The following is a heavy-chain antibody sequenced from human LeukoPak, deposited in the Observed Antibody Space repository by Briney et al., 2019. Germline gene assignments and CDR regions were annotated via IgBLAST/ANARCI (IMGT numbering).Heavy chain of an antibody. Sequence: GGSLRLSCAASGFTFSNYWMSWVRQAPGKGLEWVSAISGSGGSTYYADSVKGRFTISRDNSKNTLYLQMNSLRAEDTAVYYCAKGNGGILDYWGQGTLVTVSS. CDR2: ISGSGGST. D-gene: IGHD4-23*01. CDR1: GFTFSNYW. J-gene: IGHJ4*02. CDR3: AKGNGGILDY. V-gene: IGHV3-23*01.